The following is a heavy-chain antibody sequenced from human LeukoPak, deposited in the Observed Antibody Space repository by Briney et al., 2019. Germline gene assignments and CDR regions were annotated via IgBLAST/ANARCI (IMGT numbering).Heavy chain of an antibody. V-gene: IGHV3-7*01. CDR2: IKQTGSEK. Sequence: PGGSLRLSCAASGFTFSSYDMNWVRQAPGQGLEWVANIKQTGSEKYYVDSVKGRFTISRDDAKNSLYLQMNSLRVEDTAVYYCARTGHSSGWSAYFDYWGQGTLVTVSS. CDR3: ARTGHSSGWSAYFDY. D-gene: IGHD6-19*01. CDR1: GFTFSSYD. J-gene: IGHJ4*02.